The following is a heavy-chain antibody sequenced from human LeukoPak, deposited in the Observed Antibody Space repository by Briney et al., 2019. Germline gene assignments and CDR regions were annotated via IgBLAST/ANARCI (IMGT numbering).Heavy chain of an antibody. CDR3: ASWYYYDSSGSYYFDY. Sequence: ASVKVSCKASGYTFTSYGISWVRQAPGQGLEGMGWISAYNGNTNYAQKLQGRVTMTTDTSTSTAYMELRSLRSDDTAVYYCASWYYYDSSGSYYFDYGGQGTLVTVSS. D-gene: IGHD3-22*01. V-gene: IGHV1-18*01. CDR1: GYTFTSYG. CDR2: ISAYNGNT. J-gene: IGHJ4*02.